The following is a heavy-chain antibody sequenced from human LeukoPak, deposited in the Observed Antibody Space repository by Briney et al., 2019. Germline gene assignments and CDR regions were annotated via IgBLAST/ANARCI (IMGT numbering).Heavy chain of an antibody. CDR1: GGSISSSNSY. V-gene: IGHV4-61*02. CDR2: IYSSGST. Sequence: SETLSLTCIVSGGSISSSNSYCGWIRQPAGKGLEWIGRIYSSGSTNYNPSLKSRVTISVDTSKKQFSLKLSSVTAADTAVYYCARGFSGGSYYYFDYWGQGTLVTVSS. CDR3: ARGFSGGSYYYFDY. J-gene: IGHJ4*02. D-gene: IGHD1-26*01.